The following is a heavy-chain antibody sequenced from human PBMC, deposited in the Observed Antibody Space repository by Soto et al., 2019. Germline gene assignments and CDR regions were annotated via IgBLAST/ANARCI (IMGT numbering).Heavy chain of an antibody. CDR1: GFTFSSYA. Sequence: QVQLVESGGGVVQPGRSLRLSCAASGFTFSSYAMHWVRQAPGKGLEWVAVISYDGSNKYYADSVKGRFTISRDNSKNTLYLQMNSLRAEDTAVYYCARDGNYYDSSGYLPFQHWGQGTLVTVSS. CDR3: ARDGNYYDSSGYLPFQH. V-gene: IGHV3-30-3*01. CDR2: ISYDGSNK. D-gene: IGHD3-22*01. J-gene: IGHJ1*01.